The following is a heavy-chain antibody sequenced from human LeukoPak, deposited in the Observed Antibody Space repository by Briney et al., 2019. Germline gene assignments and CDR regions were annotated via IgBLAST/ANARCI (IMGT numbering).Heavy chain of an antibody. D-gene: IGHD6-13*01. CDR3: ARCHSRRNPPDY. CDR2: ISSSSTI. Sequence: GGSLRLSCAASGFTFSSYSMNWVRQAPGKGLEWVSYISSSSTIYYADSVKGRFTISRDNAKNSLYLQMNSLRAEDTAVYYCARCHSRRNPPDYWGQGTLVTVSS. J-gene: IGHJ4*02. V-gene: IGHV3-48*01. CDR1: GFTFSSYS.